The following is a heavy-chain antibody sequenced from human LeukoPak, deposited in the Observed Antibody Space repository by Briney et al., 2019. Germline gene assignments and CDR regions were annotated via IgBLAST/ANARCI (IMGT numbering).Heavy chain of an antibody. V-gene: IGHV1-18*01. D-gene: IGHD6-13*01. J-gene: IGHJ6*02. CDR3: ARDTPDSSSWYFYYYGMDV. CDR2: ISAYNGNT. Sequence: ASVKVSCKASGYTFTSYGISWVRQAPGQGLEWIGWISAYNGNTNYAQKLQGRVTMTTDTSTSTAYMELRSLRSDDTAVYYCARDTPDSSSWYFYYYGMDVWGQGTTVTVSS. CDR1: GYTFTSYG.